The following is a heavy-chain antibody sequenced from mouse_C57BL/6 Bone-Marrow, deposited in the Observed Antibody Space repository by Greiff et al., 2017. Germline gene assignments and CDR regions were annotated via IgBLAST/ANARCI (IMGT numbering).Heavy chain of an antibody. J-gene: IGHJ2*01. CDR2: IWSDGST. D-gene: IGHD2-4*01. CDR1: GFSLTSYG. Sequence: VQLQESGPGLVAPSQSLSITCTVSGFSLTSYGVHWVRQPPGKGLEWLVVIWSDGSTTYNSALKSRLSLSKENSKSQVFLKMNNRRTDDTAMYYCARHRYDYDALLDYWGQGTTLTVSA. CDR3: ARHRYDYDALLDY. V-gene: IGHV2-6-1*01.